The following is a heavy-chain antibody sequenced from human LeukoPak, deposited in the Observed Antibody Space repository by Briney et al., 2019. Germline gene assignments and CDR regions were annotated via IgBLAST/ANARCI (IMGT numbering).Heavy chain of an antibody. J-gene: IGHJ3*02. D-gene: IGHD4-17*01. CDR1: GFTFSAYA. CDR3: ASDPNGDYIGAFAM. CDR2: IRGGGGSA. Sequence: GGSLRLSCTASGFTFSAYAMRWVRQAPGKGPEWVSAIRGGGGSAFYADSVKGRFTISRDTSKYTLFLQMNSLRAEDTAVHYCASDPNGDYIGAFAMSGPGTMVTVSS. V-gene: IGHV3-23*01.